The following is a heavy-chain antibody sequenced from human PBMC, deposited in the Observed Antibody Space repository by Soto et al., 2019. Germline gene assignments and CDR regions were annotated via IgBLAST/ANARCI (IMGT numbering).Heavy chain of an antibody. CDR1: GFTFSSYA. CDR2: ISGSGGVT. J-gene: IGHJ3*01. CDR3: AKIHSGSSEDAFDV. V-gene: IGHV3-23*01. Sequence: EVQLLESGGGLVQPGGSQRLSCAASGFTFSSYAMSWVRQGPGKGLEWVTLISGSGGVTDYADSVKGRFTVSRDNSKNTMYLELNSLAAGETAIYYCAKIHSGSSEDAFDVWGQGTVVTVSS. D-gene: IGHD6-19*01.